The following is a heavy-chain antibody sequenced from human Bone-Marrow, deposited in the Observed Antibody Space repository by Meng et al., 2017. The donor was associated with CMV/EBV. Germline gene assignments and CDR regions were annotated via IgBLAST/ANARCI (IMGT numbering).Heavy chain of an antibody. CDR1: GYSFTGYY. J-gene: IGHJ4*02. D-gene: IGHD1-14*01. CDR2: INPNSGGT. V-gene: IGHV1-2*02. CDR3: ARSIGIDY. Sequence: ASVKVSCKASGYSFTGYYMHWVRQAPGQGLEWMGWINPNSGGTNYAQKFQGRVTMTRDTSSSTAYMELSRLRSDDTAVDYCARSIGIDYWGQGTLVTVSS.